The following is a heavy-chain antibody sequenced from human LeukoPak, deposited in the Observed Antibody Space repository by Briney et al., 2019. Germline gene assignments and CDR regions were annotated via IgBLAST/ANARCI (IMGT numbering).Heavy chain of an antibody. CDR2: ISGSGGST. Sequence: QPGGSLRLSCAASGFTFSSYAMSWLRQAPGQGLEWVSAISGSGGSTYYTNSMKGRFTISRDNSKNTLYLQMNSLSAEDTAVYYCAKDGSYGSGSSPPDYFDYWGHGTLVTVSS. CDR3: AKDGSYGSGSSPPDYFDY. V-gene: IGHV3-23*01. D-gene: IGHD3-10*01. CDR1: GFTFSSYA. J-gene: IGHJ4*01.